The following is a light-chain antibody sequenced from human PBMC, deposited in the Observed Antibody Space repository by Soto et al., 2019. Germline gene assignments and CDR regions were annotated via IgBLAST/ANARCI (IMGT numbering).Light chain of an antibody. CDR3: QQSYSTPAWT. CDR1: QTIRNY. V-gene: IGKV1-39*01. Sequence: DIQMTQSPSSLSASVGDRVTITCRASQTIRNYLNWYQQKPGKAPKLLIYGAINLHSGVPSRFSGSGYRTDFTLTISSLQPEDFATYYCQQSYSTPAWTFGQGTKVDIK. J-gene: IGKJ1*01. CDR2: GAI.